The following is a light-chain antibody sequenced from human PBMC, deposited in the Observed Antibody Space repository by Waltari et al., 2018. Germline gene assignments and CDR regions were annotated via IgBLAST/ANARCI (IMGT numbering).Light chain of an antibody. J-gene: IGKJ1*01. CDR1: PSIASSY. V-gene: IGKV3-20*01. CDR3: QHYGTSRT. Sequence: IVLTQSPGTLSLSPGERATLSCRASPSIASSYLAWYQQRPGQAPRLLIYSASNRASGVPDRVSGSGSRTDFTLTISRLEPEDFALYYCQHYGTSRTFGQGSKVEMK. CDR2: SAS.